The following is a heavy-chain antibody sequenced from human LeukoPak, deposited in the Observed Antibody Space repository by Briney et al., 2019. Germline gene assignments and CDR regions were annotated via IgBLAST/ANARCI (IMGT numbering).Heavy chain of an antibody. J-gene: IGHJ4*02. Sequence: SGPTLVKPTQTLTLTCTFSGFSLSTSGVSVGWIRQPPGKALEWLALIYWDDDKRYSPSLKSRLTITKDASKNQVVLTMTNMDPVDTATYYCAHMWEQHTFDYWGQGTLVTVSS. V-gene: IGHV2-5*02. CDR1: GFSLSTSGVS. D-gene: IGHD1-26*01. CDR3: AHMWEQHTFDY. CDR2: IYWDDDK.